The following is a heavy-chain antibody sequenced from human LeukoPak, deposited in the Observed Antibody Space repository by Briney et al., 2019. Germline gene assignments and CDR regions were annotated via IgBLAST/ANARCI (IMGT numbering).Heavy chain of an antibody. CDR1: GFTFSSYG. V-gene: IGHV3-23*01. CDR3: ARVLSGRGSLYSYYYYMDV. D-gene: IGHD3-10*01. J-gene: IGHJ6*03. CDR2: ISGSGGST. Sequence: GGSLRLSCAASGFTFSSYGMSWVRQAPGKGLEWVSAISGSGGSTYYADSVKGRFTISRDNSKNTLYLQMNSLRAEDTAVYYCARVLSGRGSLYSYYYYMDVWGKGTTVTISS.